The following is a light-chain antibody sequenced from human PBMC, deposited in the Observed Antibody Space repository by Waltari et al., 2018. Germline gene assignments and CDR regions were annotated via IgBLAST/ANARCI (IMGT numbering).Light chain of an antibody. V-gene: IGLV2-14*01. CDR3: ISKRSITTIM. CDR2: EVT. J-gene: IGLJ3*02. CDR1: SSDVGGDTS. Sequence: QSALTQPASVSGSPGQSITISCTGTSSDVGGDTSVSWYQQHPGKAPKLMIYEVTHRPLGVSDRFSGSKSGNTASLTISGLQAGDEADYYCISKRSITTIMFGGGTKLTVL.